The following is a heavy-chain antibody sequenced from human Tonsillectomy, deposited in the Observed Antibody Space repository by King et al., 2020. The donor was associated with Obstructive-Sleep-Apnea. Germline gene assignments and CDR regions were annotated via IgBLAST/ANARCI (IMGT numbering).Heavy chain of an antibody. CDR3: AREGSFRVGATRSYYYGMDV. Sequence: DVQLVESGGGLVQPGGSLRLSCAASGFTFITYSMNWVRQAPGKGLEWVSYISSSSSTIYYADSVKGRFTISRDNAKNSLYLQMNSLRAEDTAVYYCAREGSFRVGATRSYYYGMDVWGQGTTVTVSS. CDR1: GFTFITYS. V-gene: IGHV3-48*01. CDR2: ISSSSSTI. D-gene: IGHD1-26*01. J-gene: IGHJ6*02.